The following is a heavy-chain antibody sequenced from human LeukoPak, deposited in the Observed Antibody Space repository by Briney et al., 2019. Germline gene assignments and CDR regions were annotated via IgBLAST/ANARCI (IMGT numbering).Heavy chain of an antibody. V-gene: IGHV3-30*18. D-gene: IGHD6-13*01. Sequence: TGGSLRISCAASGFTFSSYGMPWVRQAPGKGLEWVAVISYDGSNKYYADSVKGRFTISRDNSKNTLYLQMNSLRAEDTAVYYCAKDSPSGASSWSTLDYWGQGTLVTVSS. CDR3: AKDSPSGASSWSTLDY. CDR2: ISYDGSNK. J-gene: IGHJ4*02. CDR1: GFTFSSYG.